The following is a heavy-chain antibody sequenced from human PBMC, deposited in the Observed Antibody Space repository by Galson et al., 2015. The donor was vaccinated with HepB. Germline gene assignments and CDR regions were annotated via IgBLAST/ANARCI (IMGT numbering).Heavy chain of an antibody. D-gene: IGHD3-22*01. CDR2: IKQDGSEK. V-gene: IGHV3-7*03. Sequence: SLRLSCAASGFTFSSYWMSWVRQAPGKGLEWVANIKQDGSEKYYVDSVKGRFTISRDNAKNSLYLQMNSLRAEDTAVYYCARAYYDSSGCYDYWGQGTLVTVSS. J-gene: IGHJ4*02. CDR1: GFTFSSYW. CDR3: ARAYYDSSGCYDY.